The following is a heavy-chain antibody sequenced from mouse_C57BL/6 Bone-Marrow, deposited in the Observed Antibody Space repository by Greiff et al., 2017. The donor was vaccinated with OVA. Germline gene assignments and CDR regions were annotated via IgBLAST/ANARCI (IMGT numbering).Heavy chain of an antibody. D-gene: IGHD4-1*02. CDR3: APTGTTFDY. CDR2: INPNYGST. V-gene: IGHV1-39*01. J-gene: IGHJ2*01. CDR1: GYSFTDYN. Sequence: EVQLQESGPELVKPGASVKISCKASGYSFTDYNMNWVKQSNGQSLEWIGVINPNYGSTSYNQKFKGKATLTVDQSSSTAYMQLNSLTSEDAAVCDCAPTGTTFDYWGQGTTLTVSS.